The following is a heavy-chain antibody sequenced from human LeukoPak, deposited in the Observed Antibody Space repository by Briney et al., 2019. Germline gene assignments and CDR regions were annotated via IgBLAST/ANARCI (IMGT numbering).Heavy chain of an antibody. CDR2: ISSSSYI. V-gene: IGHV3-21*01. J-gene: IGHJ5*02. CDR1: GFTFSSYS. D-gene: IGHD2-2*01. CDR3: ARDHRGRYCSSTSCFLA. Sequence: HPGGSLRLSCAASGFTFSSYSMNWVRQAPGKGLEWVSSISSSSYIYYADSVKGRFTISRDNAKNSLYLQMNSLRAEDTAVYYCARDHRGRYCSSTSCFLAWGQGTLVTVSS.